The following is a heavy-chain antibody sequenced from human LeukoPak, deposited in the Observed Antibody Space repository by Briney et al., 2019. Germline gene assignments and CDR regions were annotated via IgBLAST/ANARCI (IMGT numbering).Heavy chain of an antibody. CDR3: ARDEAWLLS. J-gene: IGHJ5*02. Sequence: ASVKVSCKASGYTFTGYYMHWVRQAPGQGLEWMGWINPNSGDTNYSQKFQGRVSMTRDTSINTAYMELSRLTSDDTAVYYCARDEAWLLSWGQGTLVTVSS. V-gene: IGHV1-2*02. CDR2: INPNSGDT. D-gene: IGHD5-12*01. CDR1: GYTFTGYY.